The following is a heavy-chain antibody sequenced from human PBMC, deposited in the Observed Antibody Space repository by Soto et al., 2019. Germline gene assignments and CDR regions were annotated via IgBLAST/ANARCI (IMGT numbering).Heavy chain of an antibody. Sequence: PGGSLRLSCAASGFTFSSYGMHWVRQAPGKGLEWVAVISYDGSNKYYADSVKGRFTISRDNSKNTLYLQMNSLRAEDTAVYYCARVSRSALVLKYWGQGTLVTVSS. D-gene: IGHD1-26*01. CDR2: ISYDGSNK. CDR1: GFTFSSYG. CDR3: ARVSRSALVLKY. J-gene: IGHJ4*02. V-gene: IGHV3-30*03.